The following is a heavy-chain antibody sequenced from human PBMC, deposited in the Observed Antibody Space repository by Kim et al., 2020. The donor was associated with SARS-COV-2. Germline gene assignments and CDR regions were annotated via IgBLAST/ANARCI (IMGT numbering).Heavy chain of an antibody. Sequence: GGSLRLSCAASGFTFSSYSMNWVRQAPGKGLEWVSSISSSSSYIYYADSVKGRFTISRDNAKNSLYLQMNSLRAEDTAVYYCARDGVLPVLGVVVVTATLDYWGQGTLVTVSS. CDR1: GFTFSSYS. CDR3: ARDGVLPVLGVVVVTATLDY. J-gene: IGHJ4*02. D-gene: IGHD2-21*02. V-gene: IGHV3-21*01. CDR2: ISSSSSYI.